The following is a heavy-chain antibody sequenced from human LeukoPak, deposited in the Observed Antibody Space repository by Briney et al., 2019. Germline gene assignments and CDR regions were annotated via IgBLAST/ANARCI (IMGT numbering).Heavy chain of an antibody. CDR1: GFTFSSYG. CDR2: IRYDGGNK. V-gene: IGHV3-30*02. J-gene: IGHJ3*02. CDR3: AKHRDAFDI. Sequence: GGSLRLSCAASGFTFSSYGMHWVRQAPGKGLEWVAFIRYDGGNKYYADSVKGRFTISRDNSKNTLYLQMNSLRAEDTAVYYCAKHRDAFDIWGQGTMVTVSS.